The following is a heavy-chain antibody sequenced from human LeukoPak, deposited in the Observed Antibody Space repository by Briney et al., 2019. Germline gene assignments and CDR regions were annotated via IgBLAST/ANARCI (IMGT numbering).Heavy chain of an antibody. D-gene: IGHD3-10*01. CDR3: ARGSLSSGSHYSDY. J-gene: IGHJ4*02. Sequence: PGGSLRLSCAASGFTSSSYSMNWVRQAPGEGLEWVSSISSSSSFIYYADSVKGRFTISRDNAKNSLYLQMNSLRAEDTAVYYCARGSLSSGSHYSDYWGQGTLVTVSS. CDR2: ISSSSSFI. V-gene: IGHV3-21*01. CDR1: GFTSSSYS.